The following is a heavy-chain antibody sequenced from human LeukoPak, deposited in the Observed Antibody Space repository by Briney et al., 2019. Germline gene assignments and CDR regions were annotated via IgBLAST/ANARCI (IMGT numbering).Heavy chain of an antibody. Sequence: SETLSLTCAVYGGSFSGYYWSWIRQPPGKGLEWIGEINHSGSTNYNPSLKSRVTISVDTSKNQFSLKLSSVTAADTAVYYCARHKREGKLKSRDKGWFGELFQFDYWGQGTLVTVSS. D-gene: IGHD3-10*01. V-gene: IGHV4-34*01. J-gene: IGHJ4*02. CDR2: INHSGST. CDR1: GGSFSGYY. CDR3: ARHKREGKLKSRDKGWFGELFQFDY.